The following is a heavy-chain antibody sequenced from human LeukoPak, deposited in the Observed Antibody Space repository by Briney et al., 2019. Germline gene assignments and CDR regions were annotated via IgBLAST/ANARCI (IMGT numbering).Heavy chain of an antibody. CDR2: ISPSGGST. CDR3: AKGATYSSIFAFDY. V-gene: IGHV3-23*01. Sequence: GRTLSLSRALSGFTLNNYAMSSVPQAPGKGLEGVFGISPSGGSTYYAPSVKGRFYISRDNSRNALSLQMSSLRAGDTAVYYCAKGATYSSIFAFDYWGQGTLVIVSS. J-gene: IGHJ4*02. CDR1: GFTLNNYA. D-gene: IGHD6-13*01.